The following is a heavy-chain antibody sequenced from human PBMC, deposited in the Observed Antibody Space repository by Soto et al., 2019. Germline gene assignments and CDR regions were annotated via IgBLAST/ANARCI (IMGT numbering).Heavy chain of an antibody. Sequence: EVQLLESGGGLVQPGGSLRLSCAASGFTFSNQAMSWVRQAPGKGLEWVSGITGSGDSTFYGDSVKGRLTISRDNSKTPLHLQMNSLRAEDTAVYYCAKDLLKYGARLYLEWWVDPWGQGTLVTVSS. J-gene: IGHJ5*02. D-gene: IGHD3-3*01. V-gene: IGHV3-23*01. CDR2: ITGSGDST. CDR1: GFTFSNQA. CDR3: AKDLLKYGARLYLEWWVDP.